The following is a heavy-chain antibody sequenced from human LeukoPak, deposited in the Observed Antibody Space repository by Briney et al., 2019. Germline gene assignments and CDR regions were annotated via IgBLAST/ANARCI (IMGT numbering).Heavy chain of an antibody. Sequence: ASVKVSCNASGYSFTSYDINWVPQAPGQGLEWMGWVNPKSGNTGYKQKFQARVTITRDTSISAAYMELSSLTSDDTAVYFCARGLPLGYCTYGVCYPPKHFDFWGQGTLVTVSS. D-gene: IGHD2-8*01. V-gene: IGHV1-8*03. CDR2: VNPKSGNT. J-gene: IGHJ4*02. CDR3: ARGLPLGYCTYGVCYPPKHFDF. CDR1: GYSFTSYD.